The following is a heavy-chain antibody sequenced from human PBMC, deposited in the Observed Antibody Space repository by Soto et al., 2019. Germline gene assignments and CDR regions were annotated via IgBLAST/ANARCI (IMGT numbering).Heavy chain of an antibody. V-gene: IGHV3-30*18. CDR2: ISYDGSNK. Sequence: QVQLVESGGGVVQPGRSLRLSCAASGFTFSSYGMHWVRQAPGKGLEWVAVISYDGSNKYYADSVKGRFTISRDNSKNTLYLQMNSLRAEDTAVYYCAKGAGMTTVVTLLDYWGQGTLVTVSS. CDR3: AKGAGMTTVVTLLDY. CDR1: GFTFSSYG. D-gene: IGHD4-17*01. J-gene: IGHJ4*02.